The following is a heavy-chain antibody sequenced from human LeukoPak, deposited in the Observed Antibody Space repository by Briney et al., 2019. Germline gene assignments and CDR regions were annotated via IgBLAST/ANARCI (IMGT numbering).Heavy chain of an antibody. V-gene: IGHV1-46*01. Sequence: ASVKVSCKASGYTFTSYYMHWVRQAPGQGLEWMGIINPSGGSTSYAQKFQGRVTMTRDMSTSTVYMELSSLRSEDTAVYYCARGEDIVVVVAALSLVDYWGQGTLVTVSS. CDR3: ARGEDIVVVVAALSLVDY. CDR2: INPSGGST. CDR1: GYTFTSYY. D-gene: IGHD2-15*01. J-gene: IGHJ4*02.